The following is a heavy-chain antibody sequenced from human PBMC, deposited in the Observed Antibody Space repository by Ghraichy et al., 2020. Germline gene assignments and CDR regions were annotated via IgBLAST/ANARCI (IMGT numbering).Heavy chain of an antibody. Sequence: LSLTCAASGFTFSRFWMSWVRQAPGKGLEWVANIKQDGSETYYVDSVKGRFTISRDNGKNSLYLQMHSLRAEDTAVYYCARNHEGFGVVGTATPSHPNYYGMDVWGQGTKVTVS. CDR3: ARNHEGFGVVGTATPSHPNYYGMDV. D-gene: IGHD2-15*01. J-gene: IGHJ6*02. V-gene: IGHV3-7*01. CDR2: IKQDGSET. CDR1: GFTFSRFW.